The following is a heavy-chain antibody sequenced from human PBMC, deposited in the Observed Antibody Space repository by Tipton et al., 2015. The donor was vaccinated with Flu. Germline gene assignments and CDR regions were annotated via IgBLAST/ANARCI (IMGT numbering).Heavy chain of an antibody. CDR3: ATNRLLDY. J-gene: IGHJ4*02. V-gene: IGHV3-33*01. D-gene: IGHD2-15*01. Sequence: SLRLSCAASGFTFSNYGMHWVRQAPGKGLEWVAVIWYDGGQKYYADFVKGRFTISRDNSKNTLYLQMNSLRVADTAVYYCATNRLLDYWGQGTLVTVSS. CDR2: IWYDGGQK. CDR1: GFTFSNYG.